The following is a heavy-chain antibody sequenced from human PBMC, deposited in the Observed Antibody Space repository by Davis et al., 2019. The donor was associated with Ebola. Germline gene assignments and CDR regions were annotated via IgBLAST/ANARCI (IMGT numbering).Heavy chain of an antibody. CDR2: ISGYEDNT. J-gene: IGHJ6*04. Sequence: ASVKVSCKASGYTFSSYGISWVRQAPGQGLEWMGWISGYEDNTNYAPRFQGRITLTKDRVTSTVYMELRSLTSDDTAVYYCARDLAASSGAHFFYFGMDVWGEGTSVAVSS. D-gene: IGHD6-25*01. V-gene: IGHV1-18*01. CDR1: GYTFSSYG. CDR3: ARDLAASSGAHFFYFGMDV.